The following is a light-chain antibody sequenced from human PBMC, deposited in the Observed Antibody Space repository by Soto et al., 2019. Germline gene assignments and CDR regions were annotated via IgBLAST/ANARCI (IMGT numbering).Light chain of an antibody. J-gene: IGLJ1*01. Sequence: QSVLTQPASVSGSPGQSITISCTGTSSDVGGYNYVSWYQQHPGKAPKLMIYDVSNRPSGVSNRFSGSKSGNTASLTISGLQAEDEADYYCSSYTSSSTGVFGTGTKVT. CDR3: SSYTSSSTGV. CDR1: SSDVGGYNY. CDR2: DVS. V-gene: IGLV2-14*01.